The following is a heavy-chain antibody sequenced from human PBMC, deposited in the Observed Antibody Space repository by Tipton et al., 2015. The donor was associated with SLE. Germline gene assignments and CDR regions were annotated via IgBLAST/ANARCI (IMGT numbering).Heavy chain of an antibody. CDR1: VGSISSSGYY. Sequence: LRLSCTVSVGSISSSGYYWGWIRQPPGTVLEWIGSIYYSGSTHYNPSLKSRVTMSVDTSKNQFSLKLSSVTAADTAVYYCARHSFAGYDILTAYYGYFQHWGQGNLVTVSS. CDR2: IYYSGST. D-gene: IGHD3-9*01. J-gene: IGHJ1*01. V-gene: IGHV4-39*01. CDR3: ARHSFAGYDILTAYYGYFQH.